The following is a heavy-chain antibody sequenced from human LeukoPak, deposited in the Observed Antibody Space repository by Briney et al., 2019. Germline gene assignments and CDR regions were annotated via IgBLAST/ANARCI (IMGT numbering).Heavy chain of an antibody. J-gene: IGHJ4*02. Sequence: PGGSLRLSCTASGFTFSWYWMNWVRQAPGKGLERVAKIKQDGSEKHYVDSVKGRFTISRDNAKNSLYLQMNSLRAEDTAVYYCAQTSRGNVDNDYWGQGTLVTVSS. CDR2: IKQDGSEK. CDR3: AQTSRGNVDNDY. V-gene: IGHV3-7*03. CDR1: GFTFSWYW. D-gene: IGHD5-12*01.